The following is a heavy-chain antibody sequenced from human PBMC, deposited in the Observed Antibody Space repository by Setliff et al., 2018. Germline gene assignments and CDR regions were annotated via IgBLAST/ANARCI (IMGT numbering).Heavy chain of an antibody. CDR2: IRTKANSYAT. CDR3: VRHMTYYDFWRGYYSTSDAFHV. V-gene: IGHV3-73*01. CDR1: GFTFSDST. D-gene: IGHD3-3*01. J-gene: IGHJ3*01. Sequence: GESLKLSCAASGFTFSDSTMHWVHQASGKGLEWVGRIRTKANSYATAYATSVQDRFTISRHDSESTTYLQMNGLKTEDTAVYYCVRHMTYYDFWRGYYSTSDAFHVWGQGTMVTVSS.